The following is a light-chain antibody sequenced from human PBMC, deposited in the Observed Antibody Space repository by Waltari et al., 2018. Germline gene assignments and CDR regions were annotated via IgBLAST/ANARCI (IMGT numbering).Light chain of an antibody. Sequence: EIVLTQSPGTLSLSPGERATLSCRASQTFSSSYLAWYQQKPGQAPRLLIYGASTRAAGCPVRFSGSGSGTDFTLTISRLEPEDFAEYYCQHYGTSPPLTFGGGTKVEIK. CDR3: QHYGTSPPLT. V-gene: IGKV3-20*01. CDR1: QTFSSSY. J-gene: IGKJ4*01. CDR2: GAS.